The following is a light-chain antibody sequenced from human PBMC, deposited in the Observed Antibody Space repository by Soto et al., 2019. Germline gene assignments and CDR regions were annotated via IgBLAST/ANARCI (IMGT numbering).Light chain of an antibody. Sequence: VLTQWQFSLSFCPVVRATLSCRASHSVSDVLACYQQKPGQAPRLLIYDASNRAPGIPARFSGSGSGTDFTLTISSLEPEDFAVYYCQQRSKWHLTFGGGTKVDIK. J-gene: IGKJ4*01. CDR3: QQRSKWHLT. CDR2: DAS. CDR1: HSVSDV. V-gene: IGKV3-11*01.